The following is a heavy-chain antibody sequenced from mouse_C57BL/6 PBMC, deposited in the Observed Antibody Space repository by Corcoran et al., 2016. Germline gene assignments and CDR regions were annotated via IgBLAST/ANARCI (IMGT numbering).Heavy chain of an antibody. Sequence: QIQLVQSGPELKKPGETVKISCKASGYTFTTYGMSWVKQAPGKGLKWMGWINTYSGVPTYADDFKGRFAFSLETSASTAYLQINNLQNEDTATYFCAKGGWYYGSSSWFAYWGQGTLVIVSA. CDR1: GYTFTTYG. D-gene: IGHD1-1*01. CDR2: INTYSGVP. CDR3: AKGGWYYGSSSWFAY. V-gene: IGHV9-3*01. J-gene: IGHJ3*01.